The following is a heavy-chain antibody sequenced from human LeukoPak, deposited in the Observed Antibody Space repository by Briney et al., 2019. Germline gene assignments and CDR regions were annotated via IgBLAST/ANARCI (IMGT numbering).Heavy chain of an antibody. V-gene: IGHV2-5*01. CDR3: ARRPSASWYFDY. CDR2: IYXXXXX. CDR1: GFSLSSSGVG. Sequence: SGPTLVKPTQTLTLTCTFSGFSLSSSGVGVXXXXXXXXXXXXXXALIYXXXXXXXXXXLXSRLTITKDTSKNQVVLTMTNMDPVDTATYYCARRPSASWYFDYWGQGTLVTVSS. D-gene: IGHD6-6*01. J-gene: IGHJ4*02.